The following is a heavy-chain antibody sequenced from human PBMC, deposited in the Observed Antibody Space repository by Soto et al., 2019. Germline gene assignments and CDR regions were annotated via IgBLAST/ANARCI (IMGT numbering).Heavy chain of an antibody. CDR2: IYPGDSDT. CDR3: ASRGKLRTNYYYYGMDV. V-gene: IGHV5-51*01. J-gene: IGHJ6*02. Sequence: GESLKISCKGSGYSFTSYWIGWVRQMPGKGLEWMGIIYPGDSDTRYSPSFQGQVTISADKSISTAYLQWSSLKASDTAMYYCASRGKLRTNYYYYGMDVWGQGTTVTSP. D-gene: IGHD4-17*01. CDR1: GYSFTSYW.